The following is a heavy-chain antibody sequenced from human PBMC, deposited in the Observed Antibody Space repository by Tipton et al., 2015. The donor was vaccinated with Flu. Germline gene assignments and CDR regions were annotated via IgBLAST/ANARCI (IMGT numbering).Heavy chain of an antibody. CDR3: ARVNFWGSAGYFDY. J-gene: IGHJ4*02. D-gene: IGHD7-27*01. Sequence: TLSLTCTVSGGSISSYYWCWIRQPAGKGLEWIGRIYTSGSTTYNPSLKCRVTMSVDTSKNHFSLKLSSVTAADTAVYDCARVNFWGSAGYFDYWGQGTLVTISS. CDR1: GGSISSYY. V-gene: IGHV4-4*07. CDR2: IYTSGST.